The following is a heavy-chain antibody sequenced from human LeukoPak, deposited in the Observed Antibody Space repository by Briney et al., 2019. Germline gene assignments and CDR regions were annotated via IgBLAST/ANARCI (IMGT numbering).Heavy chain of an antibody. CDR1: GFMFSAYG. CDR2: MGNDGTK. D-gene: IGHD2-21*01. V-gene: IGHV3-30*02. CDR3: ATDCGGGCSADS. Sequence: PGGSLRLSCAASGFMFSAYGMHWVRQAPGKGLEWLSFMGNDGTKHYADSVKGRFTVSRDNSKSTLYLQMSSVRIEDTAVYHCATDCGGGCSADSWGQGTLVTVPS. J-gene: IGHJ4*02.